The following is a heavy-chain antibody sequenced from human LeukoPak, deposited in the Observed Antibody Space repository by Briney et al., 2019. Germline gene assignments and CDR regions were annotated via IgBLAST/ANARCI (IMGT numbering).Heavy chain of an antibody. V-gene: IGHV3-21*01. Sequence: GGSLRLSCAASGFAFSSYSMNWVRQAPGKGLEWVSSISSSSSHIYYADSVKGRFTISRDNAKNSLNLQMNSLRAEDTAVYYCARNTPRGGGMDVWGQGTTVTVSS. CDR1: GFAFSSYS. CDR3: ARNTPRGGGMDV. D-gene: IGHD1-26*01. J-gene: IGHJ6*01. CDR2: ISSSSSHI.